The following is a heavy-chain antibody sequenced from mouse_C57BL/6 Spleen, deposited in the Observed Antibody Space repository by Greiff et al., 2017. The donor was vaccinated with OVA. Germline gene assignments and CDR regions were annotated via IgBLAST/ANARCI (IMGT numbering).Heavy chain of an antibody. CDR2: ISYDGSN. CDR1: GYSITSGYY. V-gene: IGHV3-6*01. J-gene: IGHJ3*01. Sequence: DVHLVESGPGLVKPSQSLSLTCSVTGYSITSGYYWNWIRQFPGNKLEWMGYISYDGSNNYNPSLKNRISITRDTSKNQFFLKFNSVTTEDTATYYCARDRTAQAPFAYWGQGTLVTVSA. CDR3: ARDRTAQAPFAY. D-gene: IGHD3-2*02.